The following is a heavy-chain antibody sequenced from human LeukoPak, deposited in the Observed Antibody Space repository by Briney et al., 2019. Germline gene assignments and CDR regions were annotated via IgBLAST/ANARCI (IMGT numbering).Heavy chain of an antibody. CDR1: GYTFTSYG. CDR2: ISAYNGNT. V-gene: IGHV1-18*01. CDR3: ARAAAAGTLPPFDY. Sequence: ASVTVSFKASGYTFTSYGISWVRQAPGQGLEWMGWISAYNGNTNYAQKLQGRVTMTTDTSTSTAYMELRSLRSDDTVVYYCARAAAAGTLPPFDYWGQGTLVTVSS. D-gene: IGHD6-13*01. J-gene: IGHJ4*02.